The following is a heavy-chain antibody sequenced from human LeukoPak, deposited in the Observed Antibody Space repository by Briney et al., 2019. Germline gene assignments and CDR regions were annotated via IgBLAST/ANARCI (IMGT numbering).Heavy chain of an antibody. D-gene: IGHD5-24*01. V-gene: IGHV3-7*03. CDR2: IKQDGSEK. Sequence: GGSLRLSCVVSGYTFSSYWMSWVRQAPGKGLEWVANIKQDGSEKHYVDSVKGRFTISRDNAKNSLYLQMNSLRVEDTAVYYCAREEEMATDKPYYGMGVWGQGTTVTVSS. CDR1: GYTFSSYW. J-gene: IGHJ6*02. CDR3: AREEEMATDKPYYGMGV.